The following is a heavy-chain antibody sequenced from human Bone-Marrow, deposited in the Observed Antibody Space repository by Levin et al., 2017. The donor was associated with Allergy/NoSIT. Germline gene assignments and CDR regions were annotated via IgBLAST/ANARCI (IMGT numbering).Heavy chain of an antibody. CDR1: GGSISSGGYY. CDR3: ARESTIFGVVTTGHWDYNWFDP. V-gene: IGHV4-31*03. D-gene: IGHD3-3*01. J-gene: IGHJ5*02. CDR2: IYYSGST. Sequence: PSETLSLTCTVSGGSISSGGYYWSWIRQHPGKGLEWIGYIYYSGSTYYNPSLKSRVTISVDTSKNQFSLKLSSVTAADTAVYYCARESTIFGVVTTGHWDYNWFDPWGQGTLVTVSS.